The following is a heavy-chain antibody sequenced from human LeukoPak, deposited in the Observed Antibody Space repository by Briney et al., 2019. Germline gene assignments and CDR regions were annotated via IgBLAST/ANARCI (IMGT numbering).Heavy chain of an antibody. D-gene: IGHD5-12*01. CDR1: GFTVSSNY. CDR3: ARAVDIVATTPFDL. V-gene: IGHV3-66*01. Sequence: GGSLRLSCAASGFTVSSNYMSWVRQAPGKGLEWVSVLYTGGTTYYADSVKGRFTISRDNSKNTVYLDMNSLRAEDTAVYYCARAVDIVATTPFDLWGQGTMVTVSS. CDR2: LYTGGTT. J-gene: IGHJ3*01.